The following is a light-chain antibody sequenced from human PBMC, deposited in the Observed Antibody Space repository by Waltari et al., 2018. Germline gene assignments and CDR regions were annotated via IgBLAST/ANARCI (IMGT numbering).Light chain of an antibody. CDR3: QQSYSIPPFN. CDR1: QSINTD. J-gene: IGKJ3*01. CDR2: AAS. V-gene: IGKV1-39*01. Sequence: DIQMTQSPCSLSASVGERVNITCRASQSINTDLNCYQQRPGKAPKLLVYAASSLDSGVPSRFGGSGSGTDFTLTISSLLPEDFATYYCQQSYSIPPFNFGPGTEVDIK.